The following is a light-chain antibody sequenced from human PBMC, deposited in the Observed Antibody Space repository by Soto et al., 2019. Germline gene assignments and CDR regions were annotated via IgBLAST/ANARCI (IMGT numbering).Light chain of an antibody. J-gene: IGKJ5*01. Sequence: EIVLTHSPATLSFSPLEGATLSFSASQSINTYLAWYQQKPGQAPRLLIYDASKRATGIPARFSGSGSGTNFTLTISSLEPEDFAVYYCQKRRSWQVNFGQGTRLEIK. CDR2: DAS. CDR1: QSINTY. V-gene: IGKV3D-11*02. CDR3: QKRRSWQVN.